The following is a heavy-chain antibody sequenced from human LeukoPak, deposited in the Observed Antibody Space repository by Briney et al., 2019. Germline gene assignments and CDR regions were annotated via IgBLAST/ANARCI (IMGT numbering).Heavy chain of an antibody. CDR3: ARGVQYQLQRNYKRGDY. Sequence: GSSVKVSCKASGGSFSSYAFSWVRQAPGQGPEWMGRIIPILGRPHYAQKFQGRVTITADKSTSTAYMELSSLRSEDTAVYYCARGVQYQLQRNYKRGDYWGQGTLVTVSS. J-gene: IGHJ4*02. CDR1: GGSFSSYA. D-gene: IGHD2-2*01. V-gene: IGHV1-69*04. CDR2: IIPILGRP.